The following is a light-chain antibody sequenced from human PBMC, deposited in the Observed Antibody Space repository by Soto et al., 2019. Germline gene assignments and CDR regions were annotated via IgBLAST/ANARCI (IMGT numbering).Light chain of an antibody. Sequence: DIQMTQSPSSLSASVGDRVTITCQASQDISNYLNWYQQKPGKAPKLLIYDASNLETGVPSRFSGSGSGTEFTLTISGLQPDDFATFYCQQYSTSPWTFGHGTRVEIK. J-gene: IGKJ1*01. CDR3: QQYSTSPWT. CDR1: QDISNY. CDR2: DAS. V-gene: IGKV1-33*01.